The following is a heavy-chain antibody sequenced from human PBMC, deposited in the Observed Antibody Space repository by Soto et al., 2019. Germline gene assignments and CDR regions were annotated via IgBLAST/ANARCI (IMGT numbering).Heavy chain of an antibody. CDR1: GGSVSSGSYY. D-gene: IGHD4-17*01. CDR3: ARTNDYGDYQYNWFDS. CDR2: IYYSGST. Sequence: SETLSLTCAVYGGSVSSGSYYWSWIRQPPGKGLEWIGYIYYSGSTNYNPSLKSRVTISVDTSKNQFSLKLSSVTAADTAVYYCARTNDYGDYQYNWFDSWGQGTLVTVSS. J-gene: IGHJ5*01. V-gene: IGHV4-61*01.